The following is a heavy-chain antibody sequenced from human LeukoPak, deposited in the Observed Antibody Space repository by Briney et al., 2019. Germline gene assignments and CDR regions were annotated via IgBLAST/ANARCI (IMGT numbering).Heavy chain of an antibody. CDR3: ARALSRRCAYDLEY. CDR2: IFHSGIT. V-gene: IGHV4-38-2*01. D-gene: IGHD5-12*01. Sequence: SETLSLTCAVSGYSISSGYYWGWIRQPPGKGLEWIGTIFHSGITFYNPSLKSRVTMSVDTSKNQFSLKLSSVTAADTAVYYCARALSRRCAYDLEYWGQGTLVTVSS. CDR1: GYSISSGYY. J-gene: IGHJ4*02.